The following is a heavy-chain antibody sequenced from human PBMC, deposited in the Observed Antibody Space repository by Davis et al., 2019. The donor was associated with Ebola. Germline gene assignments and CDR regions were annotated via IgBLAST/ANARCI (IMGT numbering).Heavy chain of an antibody. V-gene: IGHV1-69*04. J-gene: IGHJ4*02. CDR2: IIPILGIA. D-gene: IGHD6-19*01. CDR1: GGTFSSYT. Sequence: AASVKVSCKASGGTFSSYTISWVRQAPGQGLEWMGRIIPILGIANYAQKFQGRVTMTEDTSTDTAYMELSSLRSEDTAVYYCAIDLYTSGWYSFDYWGQGTLVTVSS. CDR3: AIDLYTSGWYSFDY.